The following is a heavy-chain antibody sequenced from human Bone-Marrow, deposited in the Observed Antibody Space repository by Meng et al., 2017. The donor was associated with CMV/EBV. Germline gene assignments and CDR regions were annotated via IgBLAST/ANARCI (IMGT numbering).Heavy chain of an antibody. V-gene: IGHV4-38-2*02. CDR2: IYHSGST. CDR1: GYSISSGYY. CDR3: ARAYSSAGYDFWSGYSYYFDY. Sequence: SETLSLTCTVSGYSISSGYYWGWIRQPPGKGLEWIGSIYHSGSTYYNPSLKSRVTISVDTSKNQFSLKLSSVTAADTAVYHCARAYSSAGYDFWSGYSYYFDYWGQGTLVTVSS. J-gene: IGHJ4*02. D-gene: IGHD3-3*01.